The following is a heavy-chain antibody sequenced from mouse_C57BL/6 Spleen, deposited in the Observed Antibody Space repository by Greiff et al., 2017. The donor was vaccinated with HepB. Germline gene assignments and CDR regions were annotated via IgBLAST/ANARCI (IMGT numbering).Heavy chain of an antibody. V-gene: IGHV1-59*01. CDR3: ARGGAWFAY. CDR1: GYTFTSYW. J-gene: IGHJ3*01. CDR2: IDPSDSYT. Sequence: QVQLQQPGAELVRPGTSVKLSCKASGYTFTSYWMHWVKQRPGQGLEWIGVIDPSDSYTNYNQKFKGKATLTVDTSSSTAYMQLSSLTSEDSAVYYCARGGAWFAYWGKGTLVTVSA.